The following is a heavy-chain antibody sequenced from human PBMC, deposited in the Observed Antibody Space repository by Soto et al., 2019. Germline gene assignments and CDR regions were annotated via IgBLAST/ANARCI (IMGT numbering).Heavy chain of an antibody. CDR1: GFTFSDAS. V-gene: IGHV3-15*01. J-gene: IGHJ4*02. Sequence: GGSLRLSCAASGFTFSDASMNWVRQAPGKGLEWVGRIKTKTDGETTDYAAPVKGRFTISRADSKDTLFLQMNSLKIDDMAVYYCTTDYFDYWGQGA. CDR2: IKTKTDGETT. CDR3: TTDYFDY.